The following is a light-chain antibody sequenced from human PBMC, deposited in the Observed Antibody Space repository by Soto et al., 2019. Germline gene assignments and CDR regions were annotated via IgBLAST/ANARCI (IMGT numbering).Light chain of an antibody. CDR2: AAS. J-gene: IGKJ1*01. Sequence: DVQMTQSQSSRSASVGDRGTITCRASQGISHYLAWYQQKPGKVPKLLLYAASTLQSGVPSRFSGSGSGTEFTLTISSLQPDDVATDYCQQDNISPPTFGQGTKVEIK. CDR3: QQDNISPPT. V-gene: IGKV1-27*01. CDR1: QGISHY.